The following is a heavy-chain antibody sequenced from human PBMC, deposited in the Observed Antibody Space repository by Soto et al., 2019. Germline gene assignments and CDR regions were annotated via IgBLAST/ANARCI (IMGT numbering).Heavy chain of an antibody. V-gene: IGHV3-7*03. J-gene: IGHJ4*02. CDR3: ARDRASYLFDY. D-gene: IGHD3-10*01. Sequence: GGSLRLSCVASGFSFSSYWMSWVRQAPGKGLEWVANIKEDGGEKYYVDSVKGRFTISRDNAKNSLYLQMNSLRVEDTDVYYCARDRASYLFDYWGQGTLVTVSS. CDR2: IKEDGGEK. CDR1: GFSFSSYW.